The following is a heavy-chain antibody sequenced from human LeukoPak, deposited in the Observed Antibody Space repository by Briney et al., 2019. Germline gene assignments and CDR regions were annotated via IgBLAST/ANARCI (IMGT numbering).Heavy chain of an antibody. D-gene: IGHD6-13*01. CDR2: VFSSGST. CDR3: ARAGYSSSWPKDY. CDR1: GASINFISYY. J-gene: IGHJ4*02. V-gene: IGHV4-39*07. Sequence: PSETLSLTCTVSGASINFISYYWGWIRQPPGKGLEWIGNVFSSGSTYYNPSLKSRVTISVDTSKNQFSLKLSSVTAADTAVYYCARAGYSSSWPKDYWGQGTLVTVSS.